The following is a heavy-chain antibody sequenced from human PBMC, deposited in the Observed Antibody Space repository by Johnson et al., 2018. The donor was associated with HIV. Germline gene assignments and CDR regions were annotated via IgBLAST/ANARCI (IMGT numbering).Heavy chain of an antibody. CDR3: ARDRAPVYSSSSTPFDAFDI. J-gene: IGHJ3*02. D-gene: IGHD6-6*01. Sequence: QVQLVESGGGVVQPGRSLRLSCAASGFTFSSYGMHWVRQAPGKGLKWVALISYDGSNKYYADSVKGRFTISRDNSKNTLYLQINSLTTEDTAVYYCARDRAPVYSSSSTPFDAFDIWGQGTMVTVSS. CDR2: ISYDGSNK. CDR1: GFTFSSYG. V-gene: IGHV3-30*03.